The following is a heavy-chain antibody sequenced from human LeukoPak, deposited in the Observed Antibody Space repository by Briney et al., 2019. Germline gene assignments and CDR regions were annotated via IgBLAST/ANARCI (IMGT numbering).Heavy chain of an antibody. Sequence: GGSLRLSCAASGNYWMHWVRQVPGKGLVWVSHINSDGSWTSYADSVKGRFTISKDNAKNTVYLQMNSLRAEDTAVYYCVSFYETYWGRGTLVTDSS. CDR1: GNYW. CDR3: VSFYETY. J-gene: IGHJ4*02. V-gene: IGHV3-74*01. D-gene: IGHD2/OR15-2a*01. CDR2: INSDGSWT.